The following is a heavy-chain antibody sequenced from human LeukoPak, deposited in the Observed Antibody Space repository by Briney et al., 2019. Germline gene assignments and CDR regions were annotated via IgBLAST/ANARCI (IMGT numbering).Heavy chain of an antibody. Sequence: SQTLSLTCAISGDSVSSNNAAWNCIRQSPSRGLDWLLRTYYRSNWYNSYAVSVKSRIAISPVTSKNQFSLQLISVALEDTAVYYCARDPCMAAAGSRTRPYYYYGMDGWGQGTTVTVSS. CDR3: ARDPCMAAAGSRTRPYYYYGMDG. D-gene: IGHD6-13*01. CDR2: TYYRSNWYN. J-gene: IGHJ6*02. V-gene: IGHV6-1*01. CDR1: GDSVSSNNAA.